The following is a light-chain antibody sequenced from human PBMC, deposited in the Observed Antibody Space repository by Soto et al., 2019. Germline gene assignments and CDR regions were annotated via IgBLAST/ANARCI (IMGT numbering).Light chain of an antibody. J-gene: IGKJ1*01. CDR3: QQYNNWPTWT. Sequence: EIVMTQSPSTLSVSQGERATLSCRASQSLSSNLAWYQQKPGQAPRLLIYGASTRATDIPARFSGSGSGTEFTLTISSLQSEDFAVYSCQQYNNWPTWTFGQGTKVDIK. V-gene: IGKV3-15*01. CDR1: QSLSSN. CDR2: GAS.